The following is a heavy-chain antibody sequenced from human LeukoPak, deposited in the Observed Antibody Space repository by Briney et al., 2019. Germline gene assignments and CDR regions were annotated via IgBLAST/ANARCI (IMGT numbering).Heavy chain of an antibody. J-gene: IGHJ4*02. CDR2: IKHDGSEK. CDR1: GFTFSSYW. Sequence: GGPLRLSCAASGFTFSSYWMSWVRQAPGKGLEWVANIKHDGSEKYYVDSVKGRFTISRDNARDSLYLQMNSLRAEDTAVYYCARGDYYGSGSYYWGQGTLVTVSS. V-gene: IGHV3-7*01. CDR3: ARGDYYGSGSYY. D-gene: IGHD3-10*01.